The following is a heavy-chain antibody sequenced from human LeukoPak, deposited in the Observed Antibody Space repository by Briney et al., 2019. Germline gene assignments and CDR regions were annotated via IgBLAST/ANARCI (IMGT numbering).Heavy chain of an antibody. CDR2: ISAYNGNT. V-gene: IGHV1-18*01. Sequence: ASVKVSCKASGYTFTSYGISWVRQAPGQGLEWMAWISAYNGNTNYAQKLQGRVTMTTDTSTSTAYMELRSLRSDDTAVYYCARSRIAAAGTQTFDYWGQGTLVTVSS. CDR1: GYTFTSYG. CDR3: ARSRIAAAGTQTFDY. D-gene: IGHD6-13*01. J-gene: IGHJ4*02.